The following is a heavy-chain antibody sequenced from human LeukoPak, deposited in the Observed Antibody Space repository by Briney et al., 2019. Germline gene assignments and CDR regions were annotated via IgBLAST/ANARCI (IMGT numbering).Heavy chain of an antibody. Sequence: GASVKVSCKASGGTFSSYAISWVRQAPGQGLEWMGGIIPIFGTANYAQKFQGRVTITTDESTSTAYMELSSLRSEDTAVYYCAVRGHEHYSNSASHTDVWGKGTTVTVSS. CDR2: IIPIFGTA. CDR3: AVRGHEHYSNSASHTDV. D-gene: IGHD4-11*01. V-gene: IGHV1-69*05. CDR1: GGTFSSYA. J-gene: IGHJ6*03.